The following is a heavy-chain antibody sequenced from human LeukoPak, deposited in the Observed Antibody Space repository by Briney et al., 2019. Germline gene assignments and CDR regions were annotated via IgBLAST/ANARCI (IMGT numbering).Heavy chain of an antibody. Sequence: GGSLRLSCAASGFTFSSYSMNWVRQAPGKGLEWVSYISSSSTIYYADSVKGRFTISRDNSKNTLYLQMNSLRAEDTAVYYCAKDLPQDYYDSSGYYGYFDYWGQGTLVTVSS. CDR2: ISSSSTI. V-gene: IGHV3-48*01. D-gene: IGHD3-22*01. CDR1: GFTFSSYS. CDR3: AKDLPQDYYDSSGYYGYFDY. J-gene: IGHJ4*02.